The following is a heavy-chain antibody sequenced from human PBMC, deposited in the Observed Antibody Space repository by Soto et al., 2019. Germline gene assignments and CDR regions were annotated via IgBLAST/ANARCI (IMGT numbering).Heavy chain of an antibody. V-gene: IGHV4-31*03. CDR3: ARESPHEREQLLYYYYMDV. CDR1: GGSISSGGYY. Sequence: SETLSLTCTVSGGSISSGGYYWSWIRQHPGKGLEWIGYIYYSGSTYYNPSLKSRVTISVDTSKNQFSLKLSSVTAADTAVYYCARESPHEREQLLYYYYMDVWGKGTTVTVSS. J-gene: IGHJ6*03. D-gene: IGHD6-6*01. CDR2: IYYSGST.